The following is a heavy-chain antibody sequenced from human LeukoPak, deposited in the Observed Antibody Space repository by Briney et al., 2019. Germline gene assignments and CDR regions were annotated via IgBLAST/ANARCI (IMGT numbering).Heavy chain of an antibody. CDR3: ARQHDYYDSSGPFDY. Sequence: SETRCLTCTVSGGSISSYYWSWIRRPPGKGLEWIGYIYYSGSTNYNPSLKSRVTISVDTSKNQFSLKLSSVTAADTAVYYCARQHDYYDSSGPFDYWGQGPLVTVSS. V-gene: IGHV4-59*08. CDR1: GGSISSYY. CDR2: IYYSGST. D-gene: IGHD3-22*01. J-gene: IGHJ4*02.